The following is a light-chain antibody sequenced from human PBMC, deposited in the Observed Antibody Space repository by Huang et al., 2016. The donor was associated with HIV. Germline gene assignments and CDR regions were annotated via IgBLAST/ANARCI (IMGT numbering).Light chain of an antibody. V-gene: IGKV3-20*01. CDR1: QSLSSSY. CDR3: QQYGTSPYT. Sequence: EVVLTQSPDTLSSSPGERVTVSCRASQSLSSSYIAWYQQRPGQAPRLLIYDASTRATDIPDRFSCSGSGTDFTLTINGLEPADFAMYYCQQYGTSPYTFGQGTNLEI. J-gene: IGKJ2*01. CDR2: DAS.